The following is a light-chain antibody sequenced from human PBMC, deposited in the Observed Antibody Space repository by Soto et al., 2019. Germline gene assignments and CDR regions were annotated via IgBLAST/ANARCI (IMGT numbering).Light chain of an antibody. CDR2: DAS. CDR3: QQYDNLPT. CDR1: QGISRS. Sequence: DIQMTQSPSSLSASVGDRVTITCQASQGISRSLAWYQQKPGKAPKLLIYDASNLETGVPSRFSGSGSGTDFTFTISSLQPEDIATYYCQQYDNLPTFGGGTKVDI. V-gene: IGKV1-33*01. J-gene: IGKJ4*01.